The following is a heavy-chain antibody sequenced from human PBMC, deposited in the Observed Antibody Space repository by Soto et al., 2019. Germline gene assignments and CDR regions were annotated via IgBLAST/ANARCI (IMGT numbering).Heavy chain of an antibody. V-gene: IGHV4-59*08. D-gene: IGHD2-15*01. CDR1: GGSISSYY. CDR3: ARHASGFRVVVVDNWFDP. J-gene: IGHJ5*02. CDR2: IYYSGST. Sequence: PSETLSLTCTVSGGSISSYYWSWIRQPPGKGLEWIGYIYYSGSTNYNPSLKSRVTISVDTSKNQFSLKLSSVTAADTAVYYCARHASGFRVVVVDNWFDPWGQGTLVTVSS.